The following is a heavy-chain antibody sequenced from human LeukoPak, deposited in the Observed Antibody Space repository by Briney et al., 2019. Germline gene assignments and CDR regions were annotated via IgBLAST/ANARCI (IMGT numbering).Heavy chain of an antibody. CDR3: AKGGYCSSTSCPGGHGMDV. D-gene: IGHD2-2*01. CDR2: IKQDGSEK. J-gene: IGHJ6*02. V-gene: IGHV3-7*03. CDR1: GFTFSNYW. Sequence: PGGSLRLSCAASGFTFSNYWMSWVRQAPGKGLEWVANIKQDGSEKDYVDFMKGRFTISRDNSKNTLYLQMNSLRAEDTAVYYCAKGGYCSSTSCPGGHGMDVWGQGTTVTVSS.